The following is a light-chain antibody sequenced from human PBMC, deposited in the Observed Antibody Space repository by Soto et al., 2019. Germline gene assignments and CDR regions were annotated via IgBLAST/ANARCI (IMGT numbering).Light chain of an antibody. J-gene: IGLJ1*01. CDR3: CSYAGSYTYV. Sequence: QSALTQPRSASGSPGQSVTISCTGTSSDVGRYNYVSWYQQHPDRAPKLMIYDVIKRPSGVPDRFSGSKSGNTASLTISGLQAEDEADYHCCSYAGSYTYVFGTGTKVTVL. CDR1: SSDVGRYNY. V-gene: IGLV2-11*01. CDR2: DVI.